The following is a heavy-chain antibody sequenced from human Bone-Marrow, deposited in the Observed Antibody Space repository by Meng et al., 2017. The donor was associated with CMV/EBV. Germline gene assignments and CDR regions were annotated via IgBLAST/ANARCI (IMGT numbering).Heavy chain of an antibody. D-gene: IGHD6-6*01. CDR1: GGSISSYY. CDR3: ARDRAAYSSSSSYYYGKDV. V-gene: IGHV4-59*01. CDR2: IYYSGST. Sequence: GSLRLSCTVSGGSISSYYWSWIRQPSGKGLEWIGYIYYSGSTNYNPSLKSRVTISVDTSKNQFSLKLSSVTAADTAVYYCARDRAAYSSSSSYYYGKDVWGQGTTVAVSS. J-gene: IGHJ6*02.